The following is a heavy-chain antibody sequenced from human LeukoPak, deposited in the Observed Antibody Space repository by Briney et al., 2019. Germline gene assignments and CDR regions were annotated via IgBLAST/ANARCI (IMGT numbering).Heavy chain of an antibody. D-gene: IGHD5-18*01. V-gene: IGHV4-31*03. CDR1: GGSLSSGSFY. J-gene: IGHJ3*02. CDR3: ARDGGYIYGESAFDS. CDR2: IYHSGST. Sequence: SVTLSLTCTVSGGSLSSGSFYWSWIRQHPGKGLEWICFIYHSGSTYYNPSLKSRLTISVDTSKNQFSLKLTSVTAADTAVYFCARDGGYIYGESAFDSWGQGTLVTVSS.